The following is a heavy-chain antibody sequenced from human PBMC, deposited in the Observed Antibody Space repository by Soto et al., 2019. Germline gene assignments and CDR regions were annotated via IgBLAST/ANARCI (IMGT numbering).Heavy chain of an antibody. CDR1: GFTFSSYG. D-gene: IGHD3-22*01. V-gene: IGHV3-33*01. CDR3: AREPADYYDSSGYYWGLYYYYGMDV. J-gene: IGHJ6*02. Sequence: PGGSLRLSCAASGFTFSSYGMHWVRQAPGKGLEWVAVIWYDGSNKYYADSVKGRFTISRDNSKNTLYLQMNSLRAEDTAVYYCAREPADYYDSSGYYWGLYYYYGMDVWGQGTTVTVSS. CDR2: IWYDGSNK.